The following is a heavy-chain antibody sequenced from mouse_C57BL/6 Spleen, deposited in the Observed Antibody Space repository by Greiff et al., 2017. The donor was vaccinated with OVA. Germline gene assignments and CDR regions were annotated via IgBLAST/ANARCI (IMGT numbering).Heavy chain of an antibody. J-gene: IGHJ1*03. Sequence: PLQQSGAELVRPGASVKLSCTASGFNIKDYYMHWVKQRPEQGLEWIGRIDPEDGDTEYAPKFQGKATMTADTSSNTAYLQLSSLTSEDTAVYYCTRGGYYGSSYGWYFDVWGTGTTVTVSS. CDR1: GFNIKDYY. CDR2: IDPEDGDT. D-gene: IGHD1-1*01. CDR3: TRGGYYGSSYGWYFDV. V-gene: IGHV14-1*01.